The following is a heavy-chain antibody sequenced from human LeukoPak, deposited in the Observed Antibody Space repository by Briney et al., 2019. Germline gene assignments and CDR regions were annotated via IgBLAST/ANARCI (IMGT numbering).Heavy chain of an antibody. V-gene: IGHV4-4*07. J-gene: IGHJ4*02. CDR2: IYTSGTT. CDR1: GGSISSYY. CDR3: ARLSTVTTSFDY. D-gene: IGHD4-17*01. Sequence: SETLSLTCTVSGGSISSYYWSWIRQPAGKGLEWIGRIYTSGTTHYNPSLKSRVTISVDTSKKQFSLKRSSVTAADTAVYYCARLSTVTTSFDYWGQGTLVTVSS.